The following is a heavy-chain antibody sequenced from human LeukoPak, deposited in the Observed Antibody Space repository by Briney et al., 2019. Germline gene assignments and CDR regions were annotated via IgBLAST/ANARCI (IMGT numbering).Heavy chain of an antibody. CDR3: ARGSWLRDYYYGMDV. CDR1: GFTFSSYD. J-gene: IGHJ6*02. Sequence: PGGSLRLSCAASGFTFSSYDMHWVRHATGKGLEWVSAIGTAGDTYYPGSVKGRFTISRENAKNSLYLQMNSLRAGDTAVYYCARGSWLRDYYYGMDVWGQGTTVTVSS. V-gene: IGHV3-13*01. CDR2: IGTAGDT. D-gene: IGHD5-24*01.